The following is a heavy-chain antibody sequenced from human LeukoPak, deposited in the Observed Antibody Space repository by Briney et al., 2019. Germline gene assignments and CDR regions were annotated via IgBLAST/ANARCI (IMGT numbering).Heavy chain of an antibody. J-gene: IGHJ4*02. V-gene: IGHV3-7*01. CDR1: GFTFSSYW. D-gene: IGHD3-3*01. CDR2: IKQDGSEK. Sequence: GGSLRLSCAASGFTFSSYWMSWVRQAPGKGLEWVANIKQDGSEKYYVDSVKGRFTISRDNAKNSLYLQMNSLRAEDTAVYYCARVTHYDFWSGYWKEGYYFGYWGQGTLVTVSS. CDR3: ARVTHYDFWSGYWKEGYYFGY.